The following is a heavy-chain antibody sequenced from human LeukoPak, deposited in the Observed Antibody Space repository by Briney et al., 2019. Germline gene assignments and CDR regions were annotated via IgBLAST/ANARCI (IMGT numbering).Heavy chain of an antibody. Sequence: PGWSLRLSCAASGFSFSSYAMGWVRQAPGKGLEWVSSISAGGGVTYYADSVEGRFTISRDNSNNTLYLQMNNLRAEDTAVYYCAKRVGGVNNFDYSGQGTLVTVSS. CDR2: ISAGGGVT. J-gene: IGHJ4*02. D-gene: IGHD3-16*01. V-gene: IGHV3-23*01. CDR1: GFSFSSYA. CDR3: AKRVGGVNNFDY.